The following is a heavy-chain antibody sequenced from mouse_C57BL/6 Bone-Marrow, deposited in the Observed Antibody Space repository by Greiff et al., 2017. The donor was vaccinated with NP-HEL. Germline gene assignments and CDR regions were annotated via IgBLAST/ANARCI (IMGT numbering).Heavy chain of an antibody. CDR1: GYTFTDYY. J-gene: IGHJ3*01. CDR2: INPNNGGT. V-gene: IGHV1-26*01. D-gene: IGHD1-1*01. Sequence: VQLQQSGPELVKPGASVKISCKASGYTFTDYYMNWVKQSHGKSLEWIGDINPNNGGTSYNQKFKGKATLTVDKSSSTAYMELRSLTSEDSAVYYCARWDGSSFFAWFAYWGQGTLVTVSA. CDR3: ARWDGSSFFAWFAY.